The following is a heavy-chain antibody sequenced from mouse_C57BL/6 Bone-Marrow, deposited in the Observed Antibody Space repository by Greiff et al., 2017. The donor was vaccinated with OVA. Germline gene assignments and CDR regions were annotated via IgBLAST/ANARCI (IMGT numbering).Heavy chain of an antibody. CDR1: GFTSSDYG. CDR2: ISSGSSTI. V-gene: IGHV5-17*01. J-gene: IGHJ3*01. CDR3: ARQIYDGYSPWFAY. Sequence: EVKVVESGGGLVKPGGSLKLSCAASGFTSSDYGMHWVRQAPEKGLEWVAYISSGSSTIYYADTVKGRFTISRDNAKNTLFLQMTSLRSEDTAMYYCARQIYDGYSPWFAYWGQGTLVTVSA. D-gene: IGHD2-3*01.